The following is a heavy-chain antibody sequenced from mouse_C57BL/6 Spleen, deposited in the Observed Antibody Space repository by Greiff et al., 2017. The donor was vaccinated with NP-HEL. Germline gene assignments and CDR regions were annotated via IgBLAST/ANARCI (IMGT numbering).Heavy chain of an antibody. V-gene: IGHV1-55*01. J-gene: IGHJ3*01. D-gene: IGHD3-2*02. CDR2: IYPGSGST. CDR1: GYTFTSYW. CDR3: ARRAAQAPAWFAY. Sequence: QVQLKQPGAELVKPGASVKMSCKASGYTFTSYWITWVKQRPGQGLEWIGDIYPGSGSTNYNEKFKSKATLTVDTSSSTAYMQLSSLTSEDSAVYYCARRAAQAPAWFAYWGQGTLVTVSA.